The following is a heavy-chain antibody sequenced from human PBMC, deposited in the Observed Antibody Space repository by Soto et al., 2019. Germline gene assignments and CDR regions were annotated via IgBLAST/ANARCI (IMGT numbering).Heavy chain of an antibody. CDR1: RYALTSYA. D-gene: IGHD3-16*01. Sequence: GASAKARSKAPRYALTSYARCSARQSPGQGLEWMGWISAYNGNTKYAQKVQDRVTMTTDTPTNTAYMELRSLRSDDTAVYYCVREEGVLGCSTGLAYWGQRTLVTVSS. J-gene: IGHJ1*01. V-gene: IGHV1-18*01. CDR2: ISAYNGNT. CDR3: VREEGVLGCSTGLAY.